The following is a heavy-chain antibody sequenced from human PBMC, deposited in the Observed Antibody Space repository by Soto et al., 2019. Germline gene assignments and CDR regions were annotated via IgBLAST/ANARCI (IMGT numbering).Heavy chain of an antibody. CDR2: IYYSGST. D-gene: IGHD3-16*02. CDR3: ARHRSYRNYYYHYGMDV. V-gene: IGHV4-59*01. CDR1: GGSISSYY. J-gene: IGHJ6*02. Sequence: PSETLSLTCTVSGGSISSYYWSWIRQPPGKGLEWIGYIYYSGSTNYNPSLKSRVTISVDTSKNQFSLKLSSVTAADTAVYYCARHRSYRNYYYHYGMDVWGQGTTVTVSS.